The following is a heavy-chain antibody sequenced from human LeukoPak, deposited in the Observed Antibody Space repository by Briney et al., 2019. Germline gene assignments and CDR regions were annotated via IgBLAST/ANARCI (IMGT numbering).Heavy chain of an antibody. Sequence: ASVKVSCKASGYTFTGYYMHWVRQAPRQGLEWMGWVNPNSGGTNYAQKFQGRVTMTRDTSISTAYMELSRLRSDDTAVYYCARARGYSYGPIHYYYYMDVWGKGTTVTVSS. CDR3: ARARGYSYGPIHYYYYMDV. CDR1: GYTFTGYY. CDR2: VNPNSGGT. J-gene: IGHJ6*03. V-gene: IGHV1-2*02. D-gene: IGHD5-18*01.